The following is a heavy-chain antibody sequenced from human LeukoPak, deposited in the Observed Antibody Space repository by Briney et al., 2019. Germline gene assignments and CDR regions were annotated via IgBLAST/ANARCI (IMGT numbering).Heavy chain of an antibody. J-gene: IGHJ4*02. CDR1: AYTFTSYY. V-gene: IGHV1-46*01. CDR2: INPSGGST. CDR3: AREGTVGFTVTMGGGDPSFDY. D-gene: IGHD4-17*01. Sequence: ASMKVASNADAYTFTSYYMHWERQAHGQGLEWKGIINPSGGSTTYAQKFQGTVTMTRDTSTSTVYMELSSLRSEDTAVYYCAREGTVGFTVTMGGGDPSFDYWGQGTLVTVSS.